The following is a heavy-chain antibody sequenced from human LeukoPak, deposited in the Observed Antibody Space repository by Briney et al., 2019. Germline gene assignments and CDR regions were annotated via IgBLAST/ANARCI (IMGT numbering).Heavy chain of an antibody. CDR2: ISGSGGST. V-gene: IGHV3-23*01. D-gene: IGHD2-21*02. CDR3: ANQVSDLYYYYYMDV. Sequence: GGSLRLSCAASGFTFSSYAMSWVRQAPGKGLEWVSAISGSGGSTYYADSVKGRFTISRDNSKNTLYLQMNSLRAEDTAVYYCANQVSDLYYYYYMDVWGKGTMVTVSS. J-gene: IGHJ6*03. CDR1: GFTFSSYA.